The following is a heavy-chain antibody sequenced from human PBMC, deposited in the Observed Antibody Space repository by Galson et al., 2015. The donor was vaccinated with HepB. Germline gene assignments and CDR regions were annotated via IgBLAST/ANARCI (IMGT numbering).Heavy chain of an antibody. V-gene: IGHV1-8*01. CDR3: ARVSSSSWYFALHNNWFDP. Sequence: SVKVSCKASGYTFTSYDVNWVRQATGQGLEWMGWMNPNSGNTGYAQKFQGRVTMTRNTSISTAYMELSSLRSEDTAVYYCARVSSSSWYFALHNNWFDPWGQGTLVTVSS. D-gene: IGHD6-13*01. CDR2: MNPNSGNT. CDR1: GYTFTSYD. J-gene: IGHJ5*02.